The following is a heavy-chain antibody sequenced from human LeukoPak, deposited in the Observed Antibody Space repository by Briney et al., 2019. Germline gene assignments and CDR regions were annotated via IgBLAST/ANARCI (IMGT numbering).Heavy chain of an antibody. D-gene: IGHD3-10*01. V-gene: IGHV3-33*06. Sequence: PGGSLRLSCAASGFTFSSYGMHWVRQAPGKGLEWVAVIWYDGSNKYYADSVKGRFTISRDNSKNTLYLQMSSLRAEDTAVYYCAKMRGSSYYYYYMDVWGKGTTVTVSS. CDR1: GFTFSSYG. CDR2: IWYDGSNK. J-gene: IGHJ6*03. CDR3: AKMRGSSYYYYYMDV.